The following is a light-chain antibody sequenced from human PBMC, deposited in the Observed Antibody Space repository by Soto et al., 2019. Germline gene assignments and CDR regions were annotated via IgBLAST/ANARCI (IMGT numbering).Light chain of an antibody. J-gene: IGKJ1*01. V-gene: IGKV3-20*01. CDR1: QSVSNNY. CDR3: QHYNSYSEA. CDR2: GAS. Sequence: EIVLPQSPGTLSLSPGERATLSCRASQSVSNNYLAWYQQKPGQAPRLLIYGASNRATGIPDRFSGSGSGTEFTLTISSLQPDDFATYYCQHYNSYSEAVGQGTKVDIK.